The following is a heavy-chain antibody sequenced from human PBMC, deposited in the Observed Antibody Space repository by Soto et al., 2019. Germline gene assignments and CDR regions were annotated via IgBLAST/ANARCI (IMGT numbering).Heavy chain of an antibody. CDR1: GGSVSSGCHY. V-gene: IGHV4-31*03. D-gene: IGHD3-3*01. CDR2: IYYSGST. Sequence: QVQLQESGPGLVKPSQTLSLTCTVSGGSVSSGCHYWSWIRQPSGKGLEGIGYIYYSGSTYYNPYLESRVNISLDTSENQFSLKLTSVTAADSAFYYCAGGRQYDIWGAPSWGQGTLVTVSS. CDR3: AGGRQYDIWGAPS. J-gene: IGHJ4*02.